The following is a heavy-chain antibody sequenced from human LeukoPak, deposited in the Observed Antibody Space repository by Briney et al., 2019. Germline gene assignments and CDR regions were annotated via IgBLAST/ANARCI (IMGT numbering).Heavy chain of an antibody. J-gene: IGHJ4*02. CDR3: ARERWGSFVY. Sequence: KPGGSLRLSRAGSGFTLSSYNMNWVRQAPGKGLEWVSYISSSSRTTYYADSVKGRFTISRDNAKNSLYLQMNSLRDEDTSVYCCARERWGSFVYWGERTLVTVSS. V-gene: IGHV3-48*02. CDR2: ISSSSRTT. D-gene: IGHD2-21*01. CDR1: GFTLSSYN.